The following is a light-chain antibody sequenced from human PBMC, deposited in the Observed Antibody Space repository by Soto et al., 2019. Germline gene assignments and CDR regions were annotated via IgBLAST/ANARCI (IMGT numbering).Light chain of an antibody. V-gene: IGKV3-11*01. CDR2: GAS. CDR3: QQRSNWPAN. Sequence: EIVLTQAATPRSFTRRDKATLPCRASHTITTSLAWYQQKPGQPPRLLIYGASNRATGIPARFSGSGSGTDFTLTISNLEPEDFAVYYCQQRSNWPANFGQGTRLEIK. J-gene: IGKJ5*01. CDR1: HTITTS.